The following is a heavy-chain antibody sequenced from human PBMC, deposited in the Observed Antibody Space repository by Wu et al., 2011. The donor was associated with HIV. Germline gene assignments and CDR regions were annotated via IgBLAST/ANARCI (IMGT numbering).Heavy chain of an antibody. V-gene: IGHV1-18*01. J-gene: IGHJ6*02. Sequence: QVQLVQSGAEVKKPGASVKVSCKASGYTFTSYGISWVRQAPGQGLEWMGWISAYNGDTNYAQKLQGRVTMTTDTSTRTAYMELRSLRSDDTAVYYCARERLSRYCSRTSCHLVDYYGLDVWGQGTTVT. CDR2: ISAYNGDT. CDR1: GYTFTSYG. CDR3: ARERLSRYCSRTSCHLVDYYGLDV. D-gene: IGHD2-2*01.